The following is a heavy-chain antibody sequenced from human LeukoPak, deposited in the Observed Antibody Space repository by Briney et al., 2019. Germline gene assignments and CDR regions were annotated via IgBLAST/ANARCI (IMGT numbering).Heavy chain of an antibody. D-gene: IGHD6-25*01. CDR2: MNPNSGNT. CDR1: GYTFTSFD. CDR3: ARNKAAMRWFDP. V-gene: IGHV1-8*01. Sequence: ASVKVSCKASGYTFTSFDFNWVRQATGQGLEWMGWMNPNSGNTGYAQKFQGRVTMTRNTSISTAYMELSSLRSEDTAVYYCARNKAAMRWFDPWGQGTLVTVSS. J-gene: IGHJ5*02.